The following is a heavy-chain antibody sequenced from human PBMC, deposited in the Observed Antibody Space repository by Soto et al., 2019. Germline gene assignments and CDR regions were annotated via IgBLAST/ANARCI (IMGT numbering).Heavy chain of an antibody. J-gene: IGHJ5*02. D-gene: IGHD2-15*01. V-gene: IGHV4-39*01. CDR3: ATRQGGSYNWFDP. Sequence: SETLSLTCTVSGGSISRSSYSWSWIRQPPGKGLEWIGTLYYSGNTYYNPSLKSRVTISVDTSKNQFSLKLSSVTAADTAVYYCATRQGGSYNWFDPWGQGTLVTVSS. CDR2: LYYSGNT. CDR1: GGSISRSSYS.